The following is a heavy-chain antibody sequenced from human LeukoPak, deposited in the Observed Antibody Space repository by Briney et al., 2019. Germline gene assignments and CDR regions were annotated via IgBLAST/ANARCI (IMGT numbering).Heavy chain of an antibody. CDR2: ISYDGSNK. CDR1: GFTFSSYA. J-gene: IGHJ4*02. Sequence: GRSLRLSCAASGFTFSSYAMHWVRQAPGKGLEWVAVISYDGSNKYYADSVKGRFTISRDNSKNTLYLQMNSLRAEDTAVYYCAKGGVPVVSPAVNWGQGTLVTVSS. V-gene: IGHV3-30-3*01. CDR3: AKGGVPVVSPAVN. D-gene: IGHD2-2*01.